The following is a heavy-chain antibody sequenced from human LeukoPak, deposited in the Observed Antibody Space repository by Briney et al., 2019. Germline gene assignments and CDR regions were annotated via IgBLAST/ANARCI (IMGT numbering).Heavy chain of an antibody. CDR1: GFTFSSYA. CDR3: ARDVYKH. Sequence: GGSLRLSCAASGFTFSSYAMHWVRQAPGKGLEWVAVISYDGSNKYYADSVKGRFTISRDNSKNTLYLQMNSLRAEDTAVYYCARDVYKHWGQGTMVTVSS. V-gene: IGHV3-30-3*01. D-gene: IGHD1-14*01. J-gene: IGHJ3*01. CDR2: ISYDGSNK.